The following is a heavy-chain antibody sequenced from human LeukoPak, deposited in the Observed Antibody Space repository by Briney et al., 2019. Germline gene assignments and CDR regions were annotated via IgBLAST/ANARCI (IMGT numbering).Heavy chain of an antibody. CDR3: ATAPQVTAILD. Sequence: GGSLRLSCAASGNYWMHWVRQVPGKGLVWVSHINSDGSWTSYADSVKGRFTISKDNAKNTVYLQMNGLSAEDTAVYYCATAPQVTAILDWGQGTLVTVSS. CDR1: GNYW. D-gene: IGHD2-21*02. V-gene: IGHV3-74*01. CDR2: INSDGSWT. J-gene: IGHJ4*02.